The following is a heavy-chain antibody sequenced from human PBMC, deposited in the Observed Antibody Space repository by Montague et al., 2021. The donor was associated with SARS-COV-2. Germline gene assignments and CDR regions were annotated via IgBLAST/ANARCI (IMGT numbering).Heavy chain of an antibody. CDR3: ARLPDLLLWFGEALDY. V-gene: IGHV4-39*01. CDR1: GGSISSSSCD. CDR2: IDYSGST. J-gene: IGHJ4*02. D-gene: IGHD3-10*01. Sequence: SETLSLTCTVSGGSISSSSCDWGWIRQPPGKGLEWIGSIDYSGSTYYXXXLKSRVTISVDTSKNQFSLKLSSVTAADTAVYYCARLPDLLLWFGEALDYWGQGTLVTVSS.